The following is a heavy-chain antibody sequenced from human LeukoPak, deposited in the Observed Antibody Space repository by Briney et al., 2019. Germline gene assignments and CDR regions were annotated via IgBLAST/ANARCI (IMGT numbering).Heavy chain of an antibody. CDR2: VQINENN. CDR1: GGSIHDYY. V-gene: IGHV4-4*07. D-gene: IGHD6-13*01. CDR3: ARESVAAGTRWFDY. Sequence: SETLSLTCTVFGGSIHDYYWTWIRRSPGKGLEWIGRVQINENNNYNPSLRSRLTLSLDTSKNQFSLNLPSVTAADTAIYYCARESVAAGTRWFDYWGQGTLVTVSS. J-gene: IGHJ4*02.